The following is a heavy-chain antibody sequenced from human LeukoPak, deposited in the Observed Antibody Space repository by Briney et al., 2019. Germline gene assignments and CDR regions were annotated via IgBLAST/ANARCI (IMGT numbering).Heavy chain of an antibody. D-gene: IGHD2-2*01. Sequence: GASLRLSCAASGFTFSSYGMHWVRQDPGKGLEWVAFIRYDGSNKYYADSVKGRFTISRDNSKNTLYLQMNSLRAEDTAVYYCATMVVPDYWGQGTLVTVSS. V-gene: IGHV3-30*02. CDR3: ATMVVPDY. J-gene: IGHJ4*02. CDR2: IRYDGSNK. CDR1: GFTFSSYG.